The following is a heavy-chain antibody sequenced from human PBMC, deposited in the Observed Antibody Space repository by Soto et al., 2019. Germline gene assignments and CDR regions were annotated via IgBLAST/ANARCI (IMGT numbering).Heavy chain of an antibody. V-gene: IGHV3-66*01. CDR3: TREGYRDGFLIGIGS. D-gene: IGHD5-18*01. J-gene: IGHJ4*02. CDR2: IFTSGTT. CDR1: GFTVSNNH. Sequence: EVQLVESGGGLVQPGGSLRLSCAASGFTVSNNHLSWVRQAPGTGLEWVSVIFTSGTTFYAESVKGRFTISRDTSKNTVSLQMNNLRVEDTGLYYCTREGYRDGFLIGIGSWGQGALVSVSS.